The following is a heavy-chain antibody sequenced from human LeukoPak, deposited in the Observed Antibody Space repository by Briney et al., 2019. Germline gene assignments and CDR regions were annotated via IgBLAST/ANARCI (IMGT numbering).Heavy chain of an antibody. D-gene: IGHD3-3*01. J-gene: IGHJ3*02. CDR1: GGSITSGDYY. CDR2: IYYSGGT. CDR3: ARVYDFWSGYSFGAFNI. Sequence: PSQTLSLTCTVSGGSITSGDYYWSWLRQPPGKGLEWTGYIYYSGGTYYTPSLKSRVSISVDTSKNQFSLKLSSVTAADTAVYYCARVYDFWSGYSFGAFNIWGQGTMVTVSS. V-gene: IGHV4-30-4*01.